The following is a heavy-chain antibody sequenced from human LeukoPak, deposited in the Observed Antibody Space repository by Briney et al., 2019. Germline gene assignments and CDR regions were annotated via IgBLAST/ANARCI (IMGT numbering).Heavy chain of an antibody. Sequence: SVKVSCKASGGTFSSYAISWVRQAPGQGLEWMGGIIPIFGTANYAQKFQGRVTITADKSTSTAYMELSSLRSEDTAVYYCASATLRCSGGSCYEMDVWGKGTTVTVSS. CDR1: GGTFSSYA. CDR3: ASATLRCSGGSCYEMDV. J-gene: IGHJ6*04. V-gene: IGHV1-69*06. D-gene: IGHD2-15*01. CDR2: IIPIFGTA.